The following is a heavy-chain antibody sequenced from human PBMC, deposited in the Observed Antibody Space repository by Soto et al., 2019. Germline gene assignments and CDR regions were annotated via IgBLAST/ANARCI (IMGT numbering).Heavy chain of an antibody. CDR2: ISANNGNT. CDR3: ARDRGSYALDY. CDR1: GYTFTSYG. D-gene: IGHD1-26*01. Sequence: QVQLVQSGAEVKKPGASVKVSCKASGYTFTSYGVSWVRQAPGQGLAWMGWISANNGNTNYAQKLQGRVTMTTDTSTSPAYLDLRSLRSDDTAVYYCARDRGSYALDYWGQGTLVTVSS. J-gene: IGHJ4*02. V-gene: IGHV1-18*01.